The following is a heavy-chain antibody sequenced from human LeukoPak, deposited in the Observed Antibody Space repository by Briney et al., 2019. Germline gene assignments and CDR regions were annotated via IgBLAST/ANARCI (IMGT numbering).Heavy chain of an antibody. V-gene: IGHV1-2*02. CDR2: INPNSGGT. J-gene: IGHJ3*02. CDR3: ARDRVFGVVKGAFDI. Sequence: ASVKVSCKASGYTFTGYYMHWVRQAPGQGLEWMGWINPNSGGTNYAQKFQGRVTMTRDTSISTAYMELSRLRSDDTAVYYCARDRVFGVVKGAFDIWGQGTMVTVSS. D-gene: IGHD3-3*01. CDR1: GYTFTGYY.